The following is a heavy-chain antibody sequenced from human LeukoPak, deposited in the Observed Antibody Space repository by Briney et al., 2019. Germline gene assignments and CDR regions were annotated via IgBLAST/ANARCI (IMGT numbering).Heavy chain of an antibody. CDR2: ISWNSGSI. Sequence: GRSLRLSCAASGFTFDDYAMHWVRQAPGKGLEWVSGISWNSGSIGYADSVKGRFTIPRDNAKNSLYLQMSSLRAEDAAVYYCAREGGYQYYYAMDVWGQGTTVTVSS. CDR3: AREGGYQYYYAMDV. V-gene: IGHV3-9*01. D-gene: IGHD3-16*01. J-gene: IGHJ6*02. CDR1: GFTFDDYA.